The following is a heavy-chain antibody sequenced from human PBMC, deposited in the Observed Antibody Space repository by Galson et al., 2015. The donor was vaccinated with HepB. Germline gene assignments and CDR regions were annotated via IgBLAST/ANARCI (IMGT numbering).Heavy chain of an antibody. CDR1: GYTFTHYG. CDR3: ATARYSTSPPDN. D-gene: IGHD1-26*01. J-gene: IGHJ4*02. Sequence: SVKVSCKASGYTFTHYGISWVRQAPGQGLEWMAWISGYNGNTNYAQRFQDRITMTTVTSTSTAYMELRSLTSDDTAVYYCATARYSTSPPDNWGQGTLITVSS. V-gene: IGHV1-18*01. CDR2: ISGYNGNT.